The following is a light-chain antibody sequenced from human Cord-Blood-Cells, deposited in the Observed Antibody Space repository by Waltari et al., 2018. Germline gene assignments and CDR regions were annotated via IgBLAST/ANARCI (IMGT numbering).Light chain of an antibody. J-gene: IGKJ2*01. Sequence: EIVLPQSPGTLSLSLGESATLSCRASQSVSSSYLAWYQQKPGQAPRLRIYGASSRATGIPDRFSGSGSGTDFTLTISRLEPEDFAVYYCQQYGSSPRGYTFGQGTKLEIK. V-gene: IGKV3-20*01. CDR2: GAS. CDR1: QSVSSSY. CDR3: QQYGSSPRGYT.